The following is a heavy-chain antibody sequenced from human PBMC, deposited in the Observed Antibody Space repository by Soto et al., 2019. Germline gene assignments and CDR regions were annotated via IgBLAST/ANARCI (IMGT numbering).Heavy chain of an antibody. CDR3: AKDHVVVTAAIDY. Sequence: QVQLVESGGGVVQPGRSLRLSCAASGFTFSSYGMHWVRQAPGKGLEWVAVISYDGSNKYYADSVKGRFTISRDNSKNTLYLQMNSLRAEDTAVYYCAKDHVVVTAAIDYWSQGTLVTVSS. J-gene: IGHJ4*02. CDR2: ISYDGSNK. CDR1: GFTFSSYG. V-gene: IGHV3-30*18. D-gene: IGHD2-21*02.